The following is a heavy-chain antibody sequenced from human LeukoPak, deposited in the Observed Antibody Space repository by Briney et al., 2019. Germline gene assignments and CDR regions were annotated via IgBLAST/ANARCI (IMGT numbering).Heavy chain of an antibody. Sequence: SETLSLTCTVSGGSISSSSYYRGWIRQPPGKGLEWIGSIYYSGRTYYNPSLKSRVTISVDTSKNQFSLSLSAVTAADTAMYYCAREDAVSSDDAFDLWGQGTMVTVS. V-gene: IGHV4-39*07. J-gene: IGHJ3*01. D-gene: IGHD6-19*01. CDR3: AREDAVSSDDAFDL. CDR2: IYYSGRT. CDR1: GGSISSSSYY.